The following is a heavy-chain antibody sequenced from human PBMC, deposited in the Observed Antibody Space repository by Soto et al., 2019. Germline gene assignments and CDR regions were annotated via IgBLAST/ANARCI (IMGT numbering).Heavy chain of an antibody. CDR2: IYSGGST. Sequence: EVQLVESGGGLVQPGGSLRLSCAASGFTVSSNYMSWVRQAPGKGLEWVSVIYSGGSTYYADSVKGRFIISRDDSKNTLFRQMNSLRAEDTAVYYWATAKLLLPWLFDYWGQGTLVTVSS. J-gene: IGHJ4*02. D-gene: IGHD2-15*01. V-gene: IGHV3-66*01. CDR3: ATAKLLLPWLFDY. CDR1: GFTVSSNY.